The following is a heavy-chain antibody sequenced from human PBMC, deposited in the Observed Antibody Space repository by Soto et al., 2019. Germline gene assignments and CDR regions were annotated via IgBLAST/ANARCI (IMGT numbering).Heavy chain of an antibody. CDR1: GFTFASYA. D-gene: IGHD5-12*01. CDR2: ISNSGRST. CDR3: AKEGGGYPSSASRADH. V-gene: IGHV3-23*01. Sequence: EVQLLESGGGLVQPGGSLRLSCAASGFTFASYAMNWVRQAPGKGLEWVSVISNSGRSTYYAASVKGRFTISRDNSKNTLYLQMNSLRAGDTGIYYCAKEGGGYPSSASRADHWGQGTLVTVSS. J-gene: IGHJ4*02.